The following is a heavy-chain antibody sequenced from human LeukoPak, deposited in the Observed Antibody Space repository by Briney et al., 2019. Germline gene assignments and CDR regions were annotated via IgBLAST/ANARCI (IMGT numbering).Heavy chain of an antibody. CDR3: AKKVGAIY. V-gene: IGHV3-23*01. J-gene: IGHJ4*02. Sequence: GGSLRLSCEASGFNFNVYAMSWVRQAPGKGPEWVSAISGSGATTYYADSVKGRLTISRDNSKNTLYLQMNSLRAEDTAVYYCAKKVGAIYWGQGTLVTVSS. CDR2: ISGSGATT. CDR1: GFNFNVYA. D-gene: IGHD1-26*01.